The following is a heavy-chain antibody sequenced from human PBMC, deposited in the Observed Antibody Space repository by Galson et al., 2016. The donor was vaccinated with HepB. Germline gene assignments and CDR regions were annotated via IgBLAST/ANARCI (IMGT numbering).Heavy chain of an antibody. CDR1: GFPFSGYP. CDR2: ISYDGTKI. Sequence: SLRLSCAASGFPFSGYPIHWVRQAPGKGLDWVASISYDGTKINYADYVKGRFTISRDNSKNTVSLQMNSLRVDDTAVFYCAREASYVNVLDHWGQGTLVTVSS. D-gene: IGHD5-18*01. V-gene: IGHV3-30*04. CDR3: AREASYVNVLDH. J-gene: IGHJ4*02.